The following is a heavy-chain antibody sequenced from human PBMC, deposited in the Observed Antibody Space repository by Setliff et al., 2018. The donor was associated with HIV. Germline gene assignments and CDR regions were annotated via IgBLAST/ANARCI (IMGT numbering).Heavy chain of an antibody. D-gene: IGHD2-8*01. J-gene: IGHJ4*02. V-gene: IGHV1-46*01. CDR1: GYTFTSYY. Sequence: ASVKVSCKASGYTFTSYYMHWVRQAPGQGLEWMGIINPSDGATTYAQKFEDRVTMTRDTSTNTVYMELSSLRSEDTAVYFCACGSGYCTKGDCYIGVHRTPDKYYFDSWGQGTLVTVS. CDR3: ACGSGYCTKGDCYIGVHRTPDKYYFDS. CDR2: INPSDGAT.